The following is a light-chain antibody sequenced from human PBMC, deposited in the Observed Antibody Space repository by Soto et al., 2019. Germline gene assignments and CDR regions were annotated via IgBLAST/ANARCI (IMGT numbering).Light chain of an antibody. J-gene: IGLJ1*01. CDR3: AAWDYSLTIYL. CDR1: SSNIGHNH. Sequence: QSVLTEPPSVSAAPGQKVTISCSGSSSNIGHNHVSWYQQLPGTAPKLLIYDTDKRPSGIPDRFSGSKSGTSATLGITGLHTGDYSDYYSAAWDYSLTIYLFGTGTKLTVL. V-gene: IGLV1-51*01. CDR2: DTD.